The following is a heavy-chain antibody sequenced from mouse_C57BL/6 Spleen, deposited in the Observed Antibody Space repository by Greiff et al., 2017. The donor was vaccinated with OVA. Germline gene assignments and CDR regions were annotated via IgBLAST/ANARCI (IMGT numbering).Heavy chain of an antibody. D-gene: IGHD4-1*02. J-gene: IGHJ3*01. CDR1: GFTFTDYY. V-gene: IGHV7-3*01. Sequence: EVQRVESGGGLVQPGGSLSLSCAASGFTFTDYYMSWVRQPPGKALEWLGFIRNKANGYTTEYSASVKGRFTISRDNSQNILYLQMNALRAEDSATYYCASPNWDGAWFAYWGQGTLVTVSA. CDR3: ASPNWDGAWFAY. CDR2: IRNKANGYTT.